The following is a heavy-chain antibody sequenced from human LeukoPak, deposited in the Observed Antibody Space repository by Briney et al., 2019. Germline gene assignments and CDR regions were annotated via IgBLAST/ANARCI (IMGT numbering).Heavy chain of an antibody. CDR3: ARDYYGSGSYSFYP. CDR1: GYTFTSYD. CDR2: IIPIFGTA. D-gene: IGHD3-10*01. Sequence: ASVKVSCKASGYTFTSYDISWVRQAPGQGLEWMGGIIPIFGTANYAQKFQGRVTITADESTSTAYMELSSLRSEDTAVYYCARDYYGSGSYSFYPWGQGTLVTVSS. V-gene: IGHV1-69*13. J-gene: IGHJ5*02.